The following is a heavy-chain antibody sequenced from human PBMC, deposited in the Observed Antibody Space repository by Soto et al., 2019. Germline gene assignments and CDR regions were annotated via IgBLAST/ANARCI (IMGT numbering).Heavy chain of an antibody. Sequence: GGSLRLSCAASGFTFSSYWMSWVRQAPGKGLEWVANIKQDGSEKYYVDSVKGRFTISRDNAKNSLYLQMNSLRAEDTAVYYCARERYDFWSGYYPLDYWGQGTLVTVSS. CDR2: IKQDGSEK. V-gene: IGHV3-7*03. CDR3: ARERYDFWSGYYPLDY. D-gene: IGHD3-3*01. CDR1: GFTFSSYW. J-gene: IGHJ4*02.